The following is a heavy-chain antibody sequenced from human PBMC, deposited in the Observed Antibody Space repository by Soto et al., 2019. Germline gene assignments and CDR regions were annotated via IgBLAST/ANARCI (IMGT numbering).Heavy chain of an antibody. J-gene: IGHJ4*02. CDR3: ARSIVVVTALDY. Sequence: ASVKVSCKASGYTFTRYGISWVRQAPGQGLEWMGWINAGNGNTKYSQKFQGRVTITRDTSASTAYMELSSLRSEDTAVYYCARSIVVVTALDYWGQGTLVTAPQ. V-gene: IGHV1-3*01. CDR1: GYTFTRYG. CDR2: INAGNGNT. D-gene: IGHD2-21*02.